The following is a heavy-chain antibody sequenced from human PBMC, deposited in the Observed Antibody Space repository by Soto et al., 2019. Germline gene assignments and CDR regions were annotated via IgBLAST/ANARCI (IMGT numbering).Heavy chain of an antibody. J-gene: IGHJ4*02. V-gene: IGHV3-21*01. Sequence: EVQLVESGGGLVKPGGSLRLSWAASGFTFSRYSMNWVRQAPGKGLEWVSSISSSSSYIYYADSVKGRFTISRDNDKHSLYLQMNSLRAEDTAVYYCARDPYYGSGTRGTGGQGTLVTVSS. CDR1: GFTFSRYS. CDR3: ARDPYYGSGTRGT. CDR2: ISSSSSYI. D-gene: IGHD3-10*01.